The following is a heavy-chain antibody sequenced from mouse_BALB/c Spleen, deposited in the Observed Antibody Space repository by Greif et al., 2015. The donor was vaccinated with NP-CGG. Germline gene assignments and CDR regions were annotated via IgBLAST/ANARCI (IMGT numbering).Heavy chain of an antibody. J-gene: IGHJ4*01. Sequence: VKLMESGPGLVAPSQSLSITCTVSGFSLTSYGVHWVRQPPGKGLEWLGVIWAGGSTNYNSALMSRLSISKDNSKSQVVLKMNSLQTDDTAMDYCARDQKVRREARDYWGQGTSVTVSA. CDR2: IWAGGST. V-gene: IGHV2-9*02. D-gene: IGHD2-14*01. CDR3: ARDQKVRREARDY. CDR1: GFSLTSYG.